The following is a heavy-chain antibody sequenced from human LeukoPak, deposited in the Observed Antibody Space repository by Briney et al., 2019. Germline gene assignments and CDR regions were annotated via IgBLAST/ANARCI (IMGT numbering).Heavy chain of an antibody. V-gene: IGHV4-34*01. CDR2: INHSGST. J-gene: IGHJ6*02. CDR1: GGSFSGYY. CDR3: ARGHSLVPDAKRCGMDV. Sequence: PSETLSLTCAVYGGSFSGYYWSWIRQPPRKGREWIGEINHSGSTNYNPSLQIRVTTSVDTSKNQFSLKLSSVTAADTAVYYCARGHSLVPDAKRCGMDVWGQGTTVTVSS. D-gene: IGHD2-2*01.